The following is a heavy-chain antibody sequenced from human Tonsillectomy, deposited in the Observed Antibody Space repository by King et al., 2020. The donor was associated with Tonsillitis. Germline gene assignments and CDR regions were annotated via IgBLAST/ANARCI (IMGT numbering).Heavy chain of an antibody. CDR1: GFTFSSYA. Sequence: VQLVESGGGLVQPGGSMRLSCAASGFTFSSYAMNWVRQAPGKGLEWVAAISGRGSATYLADSVKGRLTISRDNSKNTLYLLTNRLRAEDTAVYYCTKNPLPTTVVTRIDYWGQGALVTVSS. D-gene: IGHD4-23*01. CDR3: TKNPLPTTVVTRIDY. V-gene: IGHV3-23*04. J-gene: IGHJ4*02. CDR2: ISGRGSAT.